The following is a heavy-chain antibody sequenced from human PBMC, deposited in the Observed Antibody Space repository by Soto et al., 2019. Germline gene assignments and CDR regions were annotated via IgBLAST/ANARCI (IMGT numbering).Heavy chain of an antibody. CDR1: GGTFSSYA. CDR2: TIPIFGTA. D-gene: IGHD6-19*01. CDR3: ARGDWERQWMVPKDAFDI. Sequence: QVQLVQSGAEVKKPGSSVKVSCKSSGGTFSSYAISWVRQAPGQGHEWMGGTIPIFGTANYAQKFQGRVTIFADESTSKADMELSRLRSEDTAVYYWARGDWERQWMVPKDAFDIWGQGTIVTVSS. J-gene: IGHJ3*02. V-gene: IGHV1-69*01.